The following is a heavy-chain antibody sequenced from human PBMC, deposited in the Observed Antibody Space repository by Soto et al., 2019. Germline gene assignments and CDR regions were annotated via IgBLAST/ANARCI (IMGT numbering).Heavy chain of an antibody. CDR2: IYYSGRT. J-gene: IGHJ2*01. CDR1: GGSISSGGYY. V-gene: IGHV4-31*03. Sequence: QVQLQESGPGLVKPSQTLSLTCTVSGGSISSGGYYWSWIRQHPGKGLEWIGYIYYSGRTYYNPPLKSRVTISVDTSKNQFSLKLSSVTAADTAVYYCARDRGSGYCSGGSCYQYWYFDLWGRGTLVTVSS. D-gene: IGHD2-15*01. CDR3: ARDRGSGYCSGGSCYQYWYFDL.